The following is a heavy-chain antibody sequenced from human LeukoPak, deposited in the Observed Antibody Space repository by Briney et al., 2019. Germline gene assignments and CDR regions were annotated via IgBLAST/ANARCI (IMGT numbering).Heavy chain of an antibody. CDR3: ARDTRRGYSYGPFDY. CDR1: GGTFSSYA. V-gene: IGHV1-69*13. Sequence: ASVKVSCKASGGTFSSYAISWVRQAPGQGLEWMGGIIPIFGTANYAQKFQGRVTITADESTSTAYMELSSLRSEETAVYYCARDTRRGYSYGPFDYWGQGTLVTVSS. J-gene: IGHJ4*02. CDR2: IIPIFGTA. D-gene: IGHD5-18*01.